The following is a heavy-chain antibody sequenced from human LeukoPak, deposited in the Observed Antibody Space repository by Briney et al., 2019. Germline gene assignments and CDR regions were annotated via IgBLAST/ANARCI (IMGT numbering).Heavy chain of an antibody. J-gene: IGHJ4*02. Sequence: SQTLSLTCTVSGGSISSGGYYWTWIRQHPGKGLEWIGYIYYSGSTNYNPSLKSRVTISVDTSKNQFSLRLSSVTAADTAVYYCARHGLTWVLDYWGQGALVTVSS. V-gene: IGHV4-31*03. CDR3: ARHGLTWVLDY. CDR1: GGSISSGGYY. CDR2: IYYSGST. D-gene: IGHD4/OR15-4a*01.